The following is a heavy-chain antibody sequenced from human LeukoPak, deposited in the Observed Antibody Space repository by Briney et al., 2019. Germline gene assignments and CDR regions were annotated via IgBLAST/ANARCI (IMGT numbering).Heavy chain of an antibody. D-gene: IGHD3-16*02. J-gene: IGHJ4*02. CDR3: ARGPLNYDYVWGSYRPYYFDY. CDR2: IYYSGST. Sequence: SETLSLTCTVSGGSISSYYWSWIRQPPGKGLEGIGYIYYSGSTNYNPSLKSRVTISVDTSKNQFSLKLSSVTAADTAVYYCARGPLNYDYVWGSYRPYYFDYWGQGTLVTVSS. V-gene: IGHV4-59*08. CDR1: GGSISSYY.